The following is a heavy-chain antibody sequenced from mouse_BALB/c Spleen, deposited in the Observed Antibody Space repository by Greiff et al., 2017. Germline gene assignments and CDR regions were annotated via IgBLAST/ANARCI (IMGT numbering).Heavy chain of an antibody. CDR2: INPSNGGT. Sequence: VQLQQSGAELVKPGASVKLSCKASGYTFTSYYMYWVKQRPGQGLEWIGEINPSNGGTNFNEKFKSKATLTVDKSSSTAYMQLSSLTSEDSAVYYCTRDYYGSSSGFAYWGQGTLVTVSA. J-gene: IGHJ3*01. CDR3: TRDYYGSSSGFAY. V-gene: IGHV1S81*02. D-gene: IGHD1-1*01. CDR1: GYTFTSYY.